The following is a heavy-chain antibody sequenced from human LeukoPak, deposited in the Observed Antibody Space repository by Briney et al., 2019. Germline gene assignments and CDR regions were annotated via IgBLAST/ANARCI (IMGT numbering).Heavy chain of an antibody. V-gene: IGHV3-7*01. D-gene: IGHD2-21*01. CDR1: GFTFSDYS. CDR3: ARDMWWRGGLFDY. Sequence: GGSLRLSCAASGFTFSDYSMTWIRQAPGKGLEWVANIKQDGSEKYYVDSVKGRFTISRDNAKNSLYLQMNSLRAEDTAVYYCARDMWWRGGLFDYWGQGTLVTVSS. CDR2: IKQDGSEK. J-gene: IGHJ4*02.